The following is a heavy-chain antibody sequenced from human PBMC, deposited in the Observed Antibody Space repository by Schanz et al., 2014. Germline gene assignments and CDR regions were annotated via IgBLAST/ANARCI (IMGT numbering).Heavy chain of an antibody. CDR1: GYIFGSHG. D-gene: IGHD3-10*01. J-gene: IGHJ3*02. V-gene: IGHV1-18*01. CDR2: INAHTGNT. Sequence: QVQLVQSGAEVMKPGASVKVSCKASGYIFGSHGMTWVRQAPGQGPELMGWINAHTGNTQYAQKFQGRVNMPRDTVTTTVHLELTRLRTDDTAIYYCARVHIATYHYNSPGAFDIWGQGTRVTVSS. CDR3: ARVHIATYHYNSPGAFDI.